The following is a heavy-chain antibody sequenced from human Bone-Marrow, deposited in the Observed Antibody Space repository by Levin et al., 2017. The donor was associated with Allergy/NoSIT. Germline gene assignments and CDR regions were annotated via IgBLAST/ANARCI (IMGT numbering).Heavy chain of an antibody. D-gene: IGHD3-9*01. J-gene: IGHJ6*02. CDR1: FFPFSSSS. CDR2: ISWNSGSI. Sequence: SFSSSFFPFSSSSLPWVRQAPGKGLEWVSGISWNSGSIGYADSVKGRFTISLAHAKNSLYLQMNSLRAEDTALYYCAKDMRAHYDILTGYYKGNYQYYYYYGMDVWGQGTTVTVSS. CDR3: AKDMRAHYDILTGYYKGNYQYYYYYGMDV. V-gene: IGHV3-9*01.